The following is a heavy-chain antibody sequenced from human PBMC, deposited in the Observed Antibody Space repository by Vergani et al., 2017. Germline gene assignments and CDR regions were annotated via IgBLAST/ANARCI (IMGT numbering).Heavy chain of an antibody. Sequence: QVQLQQWGGGLLKPSETLSLTCVVNGGSFTSYHWTWIRQSPGEGLEWVGEIDHTGRPDYNPSLKSRLTMSVDKSRNQFSLTLNSVTATDTAIYFCARVNTETNGHLYYYYYMDVWDQGTAVTVS. CDR1: GGSFTSYH. D-gene: IGHD4-11*01. J-gene: IGHJ6*03. V-gene: IGHV4-34*01. CDR3: ARVNTETNGHLYYYYYMDV. CDR2: IDHTGRP.